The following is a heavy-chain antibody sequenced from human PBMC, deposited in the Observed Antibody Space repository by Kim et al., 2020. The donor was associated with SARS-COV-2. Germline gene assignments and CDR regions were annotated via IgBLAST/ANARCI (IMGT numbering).Heavy chain of an antibody. CDR3: ARDPPPDYSNYGYYGMDV. D-gene: IGHD4-4*01. CDR2: ISSSSSYI. V-gene: IGHV3-21*01. CDR1: GFTFSSYS. Sequence: GGSLRLSCAASGFTFSSYSMNWVRQAPGKGLEWVSSISSSSSYIYYADSGKGRFTISRDNAKNSLYLQMNSLRAEDTAVYYCARDPPPDYSNYGYYGMDVWRQGTTVTVSS. J-gene: IGHJ6*02.